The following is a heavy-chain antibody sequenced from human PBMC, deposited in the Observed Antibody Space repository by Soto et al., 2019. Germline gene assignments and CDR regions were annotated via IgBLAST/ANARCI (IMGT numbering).Heavy chain of an antibody. CDR3: ARDLGTEYSGYEGEFQH. V-gene: IGHV1-46*03. Sequence: QVQLVQSGAEVKKPGASVKVSCKASGYTFTSYYMHWVRQAPGQGLEWMGIINPSGGSTSYAQKFQGRVTMTRDTSTSTVYMELSSLRSEDTAVYYCARDLGTEYSGYEGEFQHWGQGTLVTVSS. CDR2: INPSGGST. CDR1: GYTFTSYY. D-gene: IGHD5-12*01. J-gene: IGHJ1*01.